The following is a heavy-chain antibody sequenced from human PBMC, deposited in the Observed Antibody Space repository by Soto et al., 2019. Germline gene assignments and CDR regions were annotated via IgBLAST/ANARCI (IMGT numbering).Heavy chain of an antibody. V-gene: IGHV4-59*01. CDR2: ILDTGST. CDR3: ARDYRGTSGWFPDVYFDF. Sequence: QVQLRESGPGLVKPSETLSLTCTVSGISINNNYWSWIRQPPGKELEWIGDILDTGSTNYNPSLGGRVTISIDTSKSQFSLKLDSVTAADTAIYFCARDYRGTSGWFPDVYFDFWSQGTLITVS. J-gene: IGHJ4*02. CDR1: GISINNNY. D-gene: IGHD6-19*01.